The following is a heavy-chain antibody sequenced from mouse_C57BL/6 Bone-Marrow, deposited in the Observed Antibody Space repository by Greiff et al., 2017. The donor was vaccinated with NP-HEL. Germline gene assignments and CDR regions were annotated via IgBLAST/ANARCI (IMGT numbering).Heavy chain of an antibody. J-gene: IGHJ4*01. CDR3: ARHELYAMDY. CDR1: GFTFSDYG. V-gene: IGHV5-15*01. CDR2: ISNLAYSI. Sequence: EVQLQESGGGLVQPGGSLKLSCAASGFTFSDYGMAWVRQAPRKGPEWVAFISNLAYSIYYADTVTGRFTISRENAKNTLYLEMSSLRSEDTAMYYCARHELYAMDYWGQGTSVTVSS.